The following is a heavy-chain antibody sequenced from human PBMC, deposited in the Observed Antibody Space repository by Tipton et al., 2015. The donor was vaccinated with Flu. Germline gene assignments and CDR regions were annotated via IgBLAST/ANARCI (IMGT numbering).Heavy chain of an antibody. D-gene: IGHD3-22*01. V-gene: IGHV5-51*01. J-gene: IGHJ4*02. Sequence: VQLVQSGAEVKKPGESLKISCKGSGYRLTNYWIGWVRQMPGKGLEWMGIIYPGDSETKYSPSFQAQVTFSADKSISTAYLQWSSLNASDTAMYYCVRRDTSGYYYWGQGTLVTVSP. CDR3: VRRDTSGYYY. CDR1: GYRLTNYW. CDR2: IYPGDSET.